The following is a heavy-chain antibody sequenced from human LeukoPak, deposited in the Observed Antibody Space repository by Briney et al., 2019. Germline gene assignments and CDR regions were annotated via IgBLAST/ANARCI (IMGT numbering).Heavy chain of an antibody. CDR2: INPNSGGT. D-gene: IGHD3-22*01. J-gene: IGHJ3*02. CDR1: GYTFTGYY. V-gene: IGHV1-2*02. Sequence: ASVKVSCKASGYTFTGYYMHWVRQAPGQGLEWMGWINPNSGGTNYAQKFQGRVTMTRDTSISTAYMELSRLRSDDTAVYYCARVVKYYYDSSGLGDAFDIWGQETMVTVSS. CDR3: ARVVKYYYDSSGLGDAFDI.